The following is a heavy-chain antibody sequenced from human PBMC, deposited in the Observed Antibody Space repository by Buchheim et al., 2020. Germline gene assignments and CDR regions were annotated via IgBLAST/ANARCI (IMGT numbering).Heavy chain of an antibody. CDR1: GFSFSGYS. CDR2: ISRGSDDI. Sequence: EVQLVESGGGLVEPGGSLRLSCAASGFSFSGYSMNWVRQAPGEGLEWVSIISRGSDDIHYADSVKGRLTISRDKAKTYMHLQMNSLRLEDTAVYYCARGEVEETRFLDSWGQGTL. V-gene: IGHV3-21*01. CDR3: ARGEVEETRFLDS. D-gene: IGHD1-1*01. J-gene: IGHJ4*02.